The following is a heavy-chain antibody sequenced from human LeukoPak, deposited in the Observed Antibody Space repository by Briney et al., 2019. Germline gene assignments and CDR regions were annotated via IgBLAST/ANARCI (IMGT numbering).Heavy chain of an antibody. CDR1: GFTFSSYA. CDR2: ISYDGSNK. D-gene: IGHD3-22*01. CDR3: VAYDPLDY. V-gene: IGHV3-30-3*01. Sequence: TGGSLRLSCAASGFTFSSYAMHWVRQAPGKGLEWVAVISYDGSNKYYADSVKGRFTISRDNSRNTLYLQMNNLRAEDTAVYYCVAYDPLDYWGQGILVTVSS. J-gene: IGHJ4*02.